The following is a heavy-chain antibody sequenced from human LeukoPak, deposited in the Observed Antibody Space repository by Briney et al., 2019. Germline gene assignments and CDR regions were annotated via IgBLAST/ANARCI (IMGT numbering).Heavy chain of an antibody. CDR2: IYTSGST. J-gene: IGHJ4*02. Sequence: SETLSLTCTVSGGSISSYYWSWIRQPAGKGLEWIGRIYTSGSTNYNPSLKSRVTMSVDTSKNQCSLKLSSVTAADTAVYYCARDKYSGSYFDYWGQGTLVTVSA. CDR3: ARDKYSGSYFDY. V-gene: IGHV4-4*07. D-gene: IGHD1-26*01. CDR1: GGSISSYY.